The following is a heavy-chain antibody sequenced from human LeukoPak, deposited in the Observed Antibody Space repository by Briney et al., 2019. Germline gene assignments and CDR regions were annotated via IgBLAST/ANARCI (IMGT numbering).Heavy chain of an antibody. CDR2: INHSGST. CDR3: ARVGRYSGSYLPYYYYGMDV. CDR1: GGSFSGYY. Sequence: PSETLSLTCAVYGGSFSGYYWSWIRQPPGKGLEWIGEINHSGSTNYNPSLKSRVTISVDTSKNQFSLKLSSVTAADTAVYYCARVGRYSGSYLPYYYYGMDVWGQGTTVTVSS. J-gene: IGHJ6*02. D-gene: IGHD1-26*01. V-gene: IGHV4-34*01.